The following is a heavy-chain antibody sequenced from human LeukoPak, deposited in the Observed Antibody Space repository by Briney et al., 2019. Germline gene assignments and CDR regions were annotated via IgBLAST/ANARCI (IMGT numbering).Heavy chain of an antibody. J-gene: IGHJ4*02. CDR3: AGRPDTSMVAIFDY. Sequence: GASVKVSCKVSGHTLTELSMHWVRQAPGQGLEWMGWINPSSGGTNYAQKFQGRVTMTGDTSFSTAYMELSRLTSDDTAVYFCAGRPDTSMVAIFDYWGQGTLVTISS. CDR2: INPSSGGT. V-gene: IGHV1-2*02. CDR1: GHTLTELS. D-gene: IGHD5-18*01.